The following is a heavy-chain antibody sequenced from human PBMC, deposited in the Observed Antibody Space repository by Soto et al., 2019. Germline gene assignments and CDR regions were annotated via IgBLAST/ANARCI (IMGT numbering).Heavy chain of an antibody. V-gene: IGHV4-59*08. J-gene: IGHJ5*02. CDR1: GCATRRCY. CDR2: IYYSGST. Sequence: AETLALTCTVSGCATRRCYGSWIRRPPRKGLEWIGYIYYSGSTNYNPSLKSRVTISVDTSKNQFSLKLSSVTAADTAVYYCARVSSGCAFPSWRPGNLVSVSA. CDR3: ARVSSGCAFPS. D-gene: IGHD6-19*01.